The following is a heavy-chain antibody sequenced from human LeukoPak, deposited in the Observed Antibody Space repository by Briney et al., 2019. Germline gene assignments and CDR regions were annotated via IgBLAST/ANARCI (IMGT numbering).Heavy chain of an antibody. Sequence: ASVKVSCKASGYTFTSYYMHWVRQAPGQGLEWMGIINPSGGSTSYAQKFQGRVTMTRDTSTGTVYMEVSSLRSEDTAVYYCARDHCYGSGSSYGGPDYWGQGTLVTVSS. CDR2: INPSGGST. D-gene: IGHD3-10*01. J-gene: IGHJ4*02. CDR1: GYTFTSYY. V-gene: IGHV1-46*01. CDR3: ARDHCYGSGSSYGGPDY.